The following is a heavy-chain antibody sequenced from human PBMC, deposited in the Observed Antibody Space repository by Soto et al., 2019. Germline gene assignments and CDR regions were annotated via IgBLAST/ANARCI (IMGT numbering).Heavy chain of an antibody. D-gene: IGHD2-15*01. V-gene: IGHV1-8*01. Sequence: ASVKVSCKASGYTFTSYDINWVRQATGQGLEWMGWMNPNSGNTGYAQKFQGRVTMTRNTSISTAYMELSSLRSEDTAVYYCATVYCSGGSCYPYYYYYYMDVWGKGTTVTVSS. CDR2: MNPNSGNT. J-gene: IGHJ6*03. CDR3: ATVYCSGGSCYPYYYYYYMDV. CDR1: GYTFTSYD.